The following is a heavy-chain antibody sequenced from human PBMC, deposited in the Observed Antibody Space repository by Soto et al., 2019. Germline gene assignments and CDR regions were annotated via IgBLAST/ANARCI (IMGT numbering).Heavy chain of an antibody. V-gene: IGHV3-49*03. CDR1: GFTFGAYA. Sequence: GGSLRLSCTTSGFTFGAYALSWFRQAPGKGLEWVGFSRSKGYGGTTEFAASVRGRFTISRDDSNSIAYLQMNSLKTEDTAVYYCTRGMYTAYETAPLFFDFWGQGTLVTVSS. J-gene: IGHJ4*02. D-gene: IGHD5-12*01. CDR2: SRSKGYGGTT. CDR3: TRGMYTAYETAPLFFDF.